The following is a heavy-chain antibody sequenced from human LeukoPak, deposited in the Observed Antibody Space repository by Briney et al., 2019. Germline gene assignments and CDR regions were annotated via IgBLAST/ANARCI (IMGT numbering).Heavy chain of an antibody. D-gene: IGHD2-2*01. CDR1: GYTFTAYS. CDR2: LNPNSGDT. Sequence: ASVKVSCKASGYTFTAYSMHWVRQAPGQGLEYMGWLNPNSGDTNYAQKFQGRVTMTRDTSMSTAYMELSGLRFDDTAVYYCARDGEVRQGHCGTTSCPVDYWGQGTLITVSS. J-gene: IGHJ4*02. V-gene: IGHV1-2*02. CDR3: ARDGEVRQGHCGTTSCPVDY.